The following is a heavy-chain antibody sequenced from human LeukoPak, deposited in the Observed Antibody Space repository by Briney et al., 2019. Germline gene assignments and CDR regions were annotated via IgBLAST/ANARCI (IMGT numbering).Heavy chain of an antibody. Sequence: GRSLRLSCAASVXPFNTYGVHWVRQAPGKGLECVAVISYDGTNKFYADSVKGRFTISRDNSRNTVYLQVNRLRVEYTAVYYCAKDTGSGRLDYWGQGTLVTVSS. CDR3: AKDTGSGRLDY. V-gene: IGHV3-30*18. CDR2: ISYDGTNK. D-gene: IGHD3-10*01. J-gene: IGHJ4*02. CDR1: VXPFNTYG.